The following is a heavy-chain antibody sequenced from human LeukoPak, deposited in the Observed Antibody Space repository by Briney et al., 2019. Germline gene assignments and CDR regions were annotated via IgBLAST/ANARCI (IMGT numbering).Heavy chain of an antibody. CDR3: AKGPRYGGNSNYFDY. J-gene: IGHJ4*02. D-gene: IGHD4-23*01. Sequence: GGSLRLSCAASGFTFSSYAMSWVRQAPGKGLEWVSAISCSGGNTYYAASVKGRFTISRDNSKNTLYLQMNSLRGEDTAVYYCAKGPRYGGNSNYFDYWGQGTLVTVSS. CDR2: ISCSGGNT. V-gene: IGHV3-23*01. CDR1: GFTFSSYA.